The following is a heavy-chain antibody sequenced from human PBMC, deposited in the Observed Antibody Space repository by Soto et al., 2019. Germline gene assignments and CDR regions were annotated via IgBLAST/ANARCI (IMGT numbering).Heavy chain of an antibody. V-gene: IGHV1-2*02. Sequence: ASVKVSCKASGYTFTDYYINWVRQAPGQWLEWMGWINPNSGGTNYAQKFQGRVTMTRDTSISTAYMELSRLRSDDTAVYFCARVDTSGYWGQGTLVTVSS. D-gene: IGHD2-2*02. CDR3: ARVDTSGY. CDR1: GYTFTDYY. CDR2: INPNSGGT. J-gene: IGHJ4*02.